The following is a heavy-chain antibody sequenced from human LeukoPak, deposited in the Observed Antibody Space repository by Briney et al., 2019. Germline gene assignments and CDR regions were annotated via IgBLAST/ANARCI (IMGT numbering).Heavy chain of an antibody. Sequence: XGSLRLSCAASGFTFSSYGMHWVRQAPGKGLEWVAVISYDGGNKHYADSVKGRFAISRDNSKNTLYLQMNSLRAEDTAVYYCAKGPYCSSTSCYLGYYYYGMDVWGQGTTVTVSS. CDR1: GFTFSSYG. V-gene: IGHV3-30*18. CDR3: AKGPYCSSTSCYLGYYYYGMDV. J-gene: IGHJ6*02. CDR2: ISYDGGNK. D-gene: IGHD2-2*01.